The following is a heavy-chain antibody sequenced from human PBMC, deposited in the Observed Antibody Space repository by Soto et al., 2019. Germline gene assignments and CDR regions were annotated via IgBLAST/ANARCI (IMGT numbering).Heavy chain of an antibody. J-gene: IGHJ6*02. D-gene: IGHD1-1*01. Sequence: EVQLLESGGGLVQPGGSLRLSCAASGFTFSSYAMSWVRQAPGKGLEWVSAISGSGGSTYYADSVKGRFTISRDNSKNTLYLQMNSLRAEDTAVYYCARTNTNPSYYGMDVWGQGTTVTVSS. CDR3: ARTNTNPSYYGMDV. V-gene: IGHV3-23*01. CDR1: GFTFSSYA. CDR2: ISGSGGST.